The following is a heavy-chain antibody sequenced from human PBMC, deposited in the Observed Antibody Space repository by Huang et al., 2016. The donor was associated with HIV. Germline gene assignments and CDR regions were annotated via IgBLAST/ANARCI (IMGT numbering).Heavy chain of an antibody. CDR2: IWYDGRNK. CDR1: GLTFSSYG. D-gene: IGHD6-19*01. Sequence: QVQLVESGGGVVQPGRSLRLSCAASGLTFSSYGMHWVRQAPGRGLEGVAVIWYDGRNKYYADSVKGRFTISRDNSKNTLYLQMNSLKTEDTAVYYCALKGDSSGWEYFRHWGQGTLVTVSS. V-gene: IGHV3-33*08. CDR3: ALKGDSSGWEYFRH. J-gene: IGHJ1*01.